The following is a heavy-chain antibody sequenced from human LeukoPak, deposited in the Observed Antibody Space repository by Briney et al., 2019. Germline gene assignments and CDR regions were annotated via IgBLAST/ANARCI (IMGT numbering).Heavy chain of an antibody. CDR3: ARVGCSGGSCSYGMDV. Sequence: SQTLSLTCAVSGGSISSGGYSWSWIRQPPGKGLEWIGYIYHSGSTYYNPSLKSRVTISVDKSKNQFSLKLSSVTAADTAVYYCARVGCSGGSCSYGMDVWGQGTTVTVSS. CDR2: IYHSGST. CDR1: GGSISSGGYS. J-gene: IGHJ6*02. D-gene: IGHD2-15*01. V-gene: IGHV4-30-2*01.